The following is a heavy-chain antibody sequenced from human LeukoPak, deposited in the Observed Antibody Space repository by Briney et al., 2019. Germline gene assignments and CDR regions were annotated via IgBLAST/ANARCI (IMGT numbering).Heavy chain of an antibody. CDR1: GGSISSYY. J-gene: IGHJ3*02. CDR2: IYYSGST. CDR3: ARHAYDYVWGSYRPDAFDI. Sequence: SETLSLTCTVSGGSISSYYWSWIRQPPGKGLEWIGYIYYSGSTNYNPSLKSRVTISVDTSKNQFSLKLSSVTAADTAVYYCARHAYDYVWGSYRPDAFDIWGQGTMVTVSS. V-gene: IGHV4-59*08. D-gene: IGHD3-16*02.